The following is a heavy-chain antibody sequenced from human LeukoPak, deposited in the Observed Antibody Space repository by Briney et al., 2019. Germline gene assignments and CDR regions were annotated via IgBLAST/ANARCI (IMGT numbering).Heavy chain of an antibody. CDR3: AKVDNSGYYD. J-gene: IGHJ4*02. Sequence: GGSLRLSCAASGFTFSRYGMHWVRQAPGKGLERVAFIQYDGSNKYYADSVKGRFTISRDISMNTLYLQMNGLRADDTAVYYCAKVDNSGYYDWGQGTLVTVSS. V-gene: IGHV3-30*02. D-gene: IGHD3-22*01. CDR1: GFTFSRYG. CDR2: IQYDGSNK.